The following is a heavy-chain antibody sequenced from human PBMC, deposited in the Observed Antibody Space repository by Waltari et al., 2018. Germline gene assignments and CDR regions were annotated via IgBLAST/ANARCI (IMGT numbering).Heavy chain of an antibody. D-gene: IGHD1-26*01. CDR1: GGSFSGYH. V-gene: IGHV4-34*02. Sequence: QVQLRQWGAGLLKPSETLSLTCAVYGGSFSGYHWSWIRQPPGKGLEWIGENNHSGNTNQNPSIKSRVTISVDTSKNQFSLKLTSVTAADTAVYYCARNWELRGGMDVWGKGTTVTVSS. J-gene: IGHJ6*03. CDR3: ARNWELRGGMDV. CDR2: NNHSGNT.